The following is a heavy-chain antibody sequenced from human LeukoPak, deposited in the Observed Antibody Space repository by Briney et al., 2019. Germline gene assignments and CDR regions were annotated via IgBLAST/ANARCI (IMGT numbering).Heavy chain of an antibody. V-gene: IGHV3-7*03. CDR2: IKQDGSDR. J-gene: IGHJ4*02. CDR1: GFTFSSYV. CDR3: VRNLAVAGTCFDS. D-gene: IGHD6-19*01. Sequence: PGGSLRLSCAASGFTFSSYVMSWVRQAPGTGLEWVANIKQDGSDRNYVTSVRGRFTISRDNAESSLYLQMNSLRVEDTAVYYCVRNLAVAGTCFDSWGQGTLVTVSS.